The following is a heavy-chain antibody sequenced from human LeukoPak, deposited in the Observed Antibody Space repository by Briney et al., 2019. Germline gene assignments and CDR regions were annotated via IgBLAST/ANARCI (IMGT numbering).Heavy chain of an antibody. V-gene: IGHV4-59*08. CDR3: ARHCSTTTCQYYYYHMDV. CDR1: GGSINPYY. CDR2: FLYSGSA. Sequence: PSETLSLICTVSGGSINPYYWSWIRQVPGKGLEWLGYFLYSGSANYNPSLKSRISISVDTSKKQISLTLTSVTAADTAVYYCARHCSTTTCQYYYYHMDVWGKGTTVTVS. J-gene: IGHJ6*03. D-gene: IGHD2-2*01.